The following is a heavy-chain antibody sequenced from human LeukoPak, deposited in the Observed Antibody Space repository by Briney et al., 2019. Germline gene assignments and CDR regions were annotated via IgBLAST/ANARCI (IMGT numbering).Heavy chain of an antibody. CDR2: IYTSGST. D-gene: IGHD2-15*01. CDR3: ARLRSGIVVVVAGNYGFDY. Sequence: SQTLSLTCTVSGGSISSGSYYWSWIRQPAGKGLEWIGRIYTSGSTNYNPSLKSRVTISVDTSKNQFSLKLSSVTAADTAVYYCARLRSGIVVVVAGNYGFDYWGQGTLVTVSS. CDR1: GGSISSGSYY. J-gene: IGHJ4*02. V-gene: IGHV4-61*02.